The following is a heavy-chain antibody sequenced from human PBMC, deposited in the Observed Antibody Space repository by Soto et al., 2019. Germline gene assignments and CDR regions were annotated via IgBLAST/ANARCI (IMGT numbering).Heavy chain of an antibody. Sequence: EVQLVESGGGLVRPGGSLRLSCAASGFTFNTYSMNWVRQDPGKGLEWVSSIRSSRGYMSYADSVKGRFTISRDNAENSLYLQMDSLRAGYTAMYYCARARSANTNMEYWGQGTLVTVSS. D-gene: IGHD2-2*01. CDR2: IRSSRGYM. CDR3: ARARSANTNMEY. J-gene: IGHJ4*02. V-gene: IGHV3-21*06. CDR1: GFTFNTYS.